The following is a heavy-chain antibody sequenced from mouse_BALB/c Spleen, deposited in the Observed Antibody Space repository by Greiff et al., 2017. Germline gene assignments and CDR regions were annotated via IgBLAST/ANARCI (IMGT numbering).Heavy chain of an antibody. CDR2: INSNGGST. J-gene: IGHJ1*01. Sequence: DVQLVESGGGLVQPGGSLKLSCAASGFTFSSYGMSWVRQTPDKRLELVATINSNGGSTYYPDSVKGRFTISRDNAKNTLYLQMSSLKSEDTAMYYCARAYGSSLHWYFDVWGAGTTVTVSS. D-gene: IGHD1-1*01. CDR1: GFTFSSYG. CDR3: ARAYGSSLHWYFDV. V-gene: IGHV5-6-3*01.